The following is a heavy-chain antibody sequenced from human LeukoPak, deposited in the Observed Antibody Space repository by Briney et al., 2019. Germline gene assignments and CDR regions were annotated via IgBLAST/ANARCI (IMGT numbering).Heavy chain of an antibody. CDR3: ARGERLGPDF. CDR1: GDSIIGYY. Sequence: SETLSLTCTVSGDSIIGYYWSWIRQPPGRGLEWIGYIHYSGSTNYNPSLQSRVTISVDTSRSHFSLKLSSATAADTAVYYCARGERLGPDFWGQGTLVTVSS. J-gene: IGHJ4*02. V-gene: IGHV4-59*01. D-gene: IGHD1-1*01. CDR2: IHYSGST.